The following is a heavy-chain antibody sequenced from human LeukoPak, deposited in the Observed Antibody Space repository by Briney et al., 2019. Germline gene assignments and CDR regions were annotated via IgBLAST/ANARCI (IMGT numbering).Heavy chain of an antibody. D-gene: IGHD6-25*01. CDR2: IGTSSTTI. V-gene: IGHV3-48*01. CDR3: ARFAAGGSYYYYMDV. Sequence: GGSLRLSCAASGFTFSSYTMNWVRQPPGKGLEWVSNIGTSSTTIYYADSVKGRFTISRDNAKNSLYLQMSSLRADDTAVYYCARFAAGGSYYYYMDVWGKGTTVTVSS. J-gene: IGHJ6*03. CDR1: GFTFSSYT.